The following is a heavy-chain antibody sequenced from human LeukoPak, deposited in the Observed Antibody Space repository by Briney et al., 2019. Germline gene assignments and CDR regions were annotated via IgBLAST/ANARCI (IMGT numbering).Heavy chain of an antibody. CDR3: ARIIEMATIFAPFDP. J-gene: IGHJ5*02. V-gene: IGHV4-39*01. Sequence: SETLSLTCTVSGGSISSSSYYWGWIRQPPGKGLEWIGSIYYSGSTYYSPSLKSRVTISVDTSKNQFSLKLSSVTAADTAVYYYARIIEMATIFAPFDPWGQGTLVTVSS. D-gene: IGHD5-24*01. CDR2: IYYSGST. CDR1: GGSISSSSYY.